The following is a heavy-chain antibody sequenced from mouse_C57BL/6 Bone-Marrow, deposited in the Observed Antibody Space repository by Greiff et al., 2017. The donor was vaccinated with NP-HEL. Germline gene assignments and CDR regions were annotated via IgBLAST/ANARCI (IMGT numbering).Heavy chain of an antibody. CDR1: GFTFSSYG. V-gene: IGHV5-6*01. CDR2: ISSGGSYT. Sequence: EVQLLESGGDLVKPGGSLKLSCAASGFTFSSYGMSWVRQTPDKRLEWVATISSGGSYTYYPDSVKGRFTISRDNAKNTLYLQMSSLKSEDTAMYYCARWGDYYAMDYWGQGTSVTVSS. J-gene: IGHJ4*01. CDR3: ARWGDYYAMDY.